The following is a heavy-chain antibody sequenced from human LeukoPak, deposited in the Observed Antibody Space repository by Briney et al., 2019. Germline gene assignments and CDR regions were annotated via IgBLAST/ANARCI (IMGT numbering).Heavy chain of an antibody. J-gene: IGHJ4*02. V-gene: IGHV1-2*02. CDR2: INPNSGGT. CDR3: ERVVVVAATPIGIDY. Sequence: ASVKVSCKASGYTFTGYYMHWVRQAPGQGLEWMGWINPNSGGTNYAQKFQGRVAMTRDTSISTAYMELSRLRSDDTAVYYCERVVVVAATPIGIDYWGQGTLVTVSS. CDR1: GYTFTGYY. D-gene: IGHD2-15*01.